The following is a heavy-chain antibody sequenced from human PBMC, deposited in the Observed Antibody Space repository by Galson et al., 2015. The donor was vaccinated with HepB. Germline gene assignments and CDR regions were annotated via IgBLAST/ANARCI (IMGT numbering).Heavy chain of an antibody. V-gene: IGHV3-30*18. Sequence: LRLSCAASGFTFSSYGMHWVRQAPGKGLEWVAVISYDGSNKYYADSVKGRFTISRDNSKNTLYLQMNSLRAEDTAVYYCAKDRTAYYDFWSGSLVLDYWGQGTLVTVSS. J-gene: IGHJ4*02. D-gene: IGHD3-3*01. CDR1: GFTFSSYG. CDR3: AKDRTAYYDFWSGSLVLDY. CDR2: ISYDGSNK.